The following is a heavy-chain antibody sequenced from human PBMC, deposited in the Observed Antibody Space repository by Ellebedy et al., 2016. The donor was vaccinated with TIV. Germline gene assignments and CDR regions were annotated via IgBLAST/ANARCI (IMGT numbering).Heavy chain of an antibody. V-gene: IGHV3-7*01. CDR1: GFSFSDYC. D-gene: IGHD3-10*01. J-gene: IGHJ1*01. CDR3: ARDDYFGSGRVWSPIDL. CDR2: ILQDGNGK. Sequence: GESLKISCAASGFSFSDYCMTWVRQGPGKGLEWVARILQDGNGKYYVDSVKGRITISRDNARYSVYLQMSSLRAEDTAMYYCARDDYFGSGRVWSPIDLWGQGTLVTVSS.